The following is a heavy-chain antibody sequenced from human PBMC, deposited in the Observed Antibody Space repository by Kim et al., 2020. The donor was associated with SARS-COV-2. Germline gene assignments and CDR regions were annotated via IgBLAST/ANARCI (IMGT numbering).Heavy chain of an antibody. D-gene: IGHD3-22*01. J-gene: IGHJ5*02. CDR3: TYKDYYDLGT. CDR2: ST. Sequence: STNYNPSLQSRVTISVDTSKNQFSLKLSSVTAADTAVYYCTYKDYYDLGTWGQGTLVTVSS. V-gene: IGHV4-34*01.